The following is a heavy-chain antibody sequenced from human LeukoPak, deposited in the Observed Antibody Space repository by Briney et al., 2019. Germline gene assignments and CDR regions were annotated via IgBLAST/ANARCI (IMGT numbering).Heavy chain of an antibody. CDR2: INHSGST. CDR1: GGSFSGYY. CDR3: ARGRPGPNPSIAVAEPRGFDP. D-gene: IGHD6-19*01. V-gene: IGHV4-34*01. J-gene: IGHJ5*02. Sequence: SETLFLTCAVYGGSFSGYYWSWIRQPPGKGLEWIGEINHSGSTNYNPSLKSRVTISVDTSKNQFSLKLSSVTAADTAVYYCARGRPGPNPSIAVAEPRGFDPWGQGTLVTVSS.